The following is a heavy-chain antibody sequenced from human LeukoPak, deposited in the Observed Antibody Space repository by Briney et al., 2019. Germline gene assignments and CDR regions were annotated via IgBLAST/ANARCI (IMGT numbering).Heavy chain of an antibody. CDR1: GNYW. V-gene: IGHV3-74*01. CDR2: INSDGSWT. Sequence: GGSLRLSCAASGNYWMHWVRQAPGKGLVWVSHINSDGSWTSYADSVKGRFTISKDNAKNTVYQRMNSLRAEDTAVYYCVSFYETYWGRGTLVTVSS. D-gene: IGHD2/OR15-2a*01. J-gene: IGHJ4*02. CDR3: VSFYETY.